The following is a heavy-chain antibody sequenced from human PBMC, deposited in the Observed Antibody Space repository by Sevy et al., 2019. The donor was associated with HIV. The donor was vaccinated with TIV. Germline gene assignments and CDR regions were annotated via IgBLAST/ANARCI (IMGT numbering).Heavy chain of an antibody. D-gene: IGHD2-21*02. CDR1: GGSFSGYY. Sequence: SETLSLTCAVYGGSFSGYYWSWIRQPPGKGLEWIGEINHSGSTTYNPSLKSRVTISVDTSKNQFSLKLSSVTAADTAVYYCSGVGGVTSTNASYYFDYWGQGTLVTVSS. J-gene: IGHJ4*02. CDR2: INHSGST. V-gene: IGHV4-34*01. CDR3: SGVGGVTSTNASYYFDY.